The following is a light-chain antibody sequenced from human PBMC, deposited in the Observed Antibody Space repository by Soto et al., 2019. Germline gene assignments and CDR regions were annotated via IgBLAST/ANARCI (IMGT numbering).Light chain of an antibody. V-gene: IGKV3-15*01. CDR2: DAS. CDR1: PSVSSN. Sequence: EIVMTQSPATRSVSPGESATLSCSASPSVSSNLAWYQQKPGQAPRLLIYDASTRATVIPARFSGSGSGTEFTLTISSLQSEDFAVYYCQQYNDWPPITFGQGTRLEIK. J-gene: IGKJ5*01. CDR3: QQYNDWPPIT.